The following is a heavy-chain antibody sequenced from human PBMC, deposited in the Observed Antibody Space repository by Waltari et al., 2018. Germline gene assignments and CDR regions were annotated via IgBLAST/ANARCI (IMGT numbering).Heavy chain of an antibody. J-gene: IGHJ4*02. CDR2: ISGSGGTI. D-gene: IGHD6-13*01. Sequence: QVQLVESGGGLVKPGGSLRLACAASGFTVRDYYMSWIRPAPGKGLEWVSYISGSGGTIYYADSVKGRFTISRDNAKNSLYLQINSLRAEDTAVYYCARPAAAATGDFDYWGQGTLVTVSS. CDR1: GFTVRDYY. CDR3: ARPAAAATGDFDY. V-gene: IGHV3-11*04.